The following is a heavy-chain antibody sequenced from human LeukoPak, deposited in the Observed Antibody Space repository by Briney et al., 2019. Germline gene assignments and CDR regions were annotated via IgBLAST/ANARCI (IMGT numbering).Heavy chain of an antibody. J-gene: IGHJ4*02. CDR3: TRGNYYYGSADYFLDY. V-gene: IGHV3-74*03. D-gene: IGHD3-10*01. CDR2: IYSDGRTI. Sequence: GGSLRLSCAASGFTFDSYWMHWVRQAPGKGLVWVSSIYSDGRTITYAASVKGRFTTSTDNAKKTLRLQMNSLRVDDTAVYFCTRGNYYYGSADYFLDYWGQGTPVTVSS. CDR1: GFTFDSYW.